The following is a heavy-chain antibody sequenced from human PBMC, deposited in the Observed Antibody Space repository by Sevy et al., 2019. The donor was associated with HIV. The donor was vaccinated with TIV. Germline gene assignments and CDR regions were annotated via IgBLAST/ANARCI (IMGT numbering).Heavy chain of an antibody. D-gene: IGHD3-22*01. V-gene: IGHV1-24*01. J-gene: IGHJ4*02. CDR1: GKTLSDLS. Sequence: ASVKVSCKVSGKTLSDLSMHWVRQAPGKGLEWMGSFDPKDGETLYAQNFRARVTMTEDTSTDTAYMELSSLRSEETAVDYCATTEDYYDSSGDPFDYWGQGSLVTVSS. CDR2: FDPKDGET. CDR3: ATTEDYYDSSGDPFDY.